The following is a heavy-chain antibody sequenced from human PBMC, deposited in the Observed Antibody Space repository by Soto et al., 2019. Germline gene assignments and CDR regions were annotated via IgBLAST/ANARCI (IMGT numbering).Heavy chain of an antibody. CDR1: GYSISSGYY. V-gene: IGHV4-38-2*02. CDR2: IYHSGST. Sequence: SETLSLSCAVSGYSISSGYYWGWIRQPTGKGLEWIGSIYHSGSTYYNPSLKSRVTISVDTSKNQFSLKLSSVTAADTAVYYCARDHAGDYYYYYGMDVWGQGTTVT. CDR3: ARDHAGDYYYYYGMDV. J-gene: IGHJ6*02. D-gene: IGHD1-26*01.